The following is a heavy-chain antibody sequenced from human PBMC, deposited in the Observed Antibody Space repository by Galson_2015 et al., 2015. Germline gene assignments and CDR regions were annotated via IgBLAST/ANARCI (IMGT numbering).Heavy chain of an antibody. CDR3: AKDSDRWLAKDY. V-gene: IGHV3-23*01. CDR2: ISGSGGST. J-gene: IGHJ4*02. Sequence: SLRLSCAASGFTFISYAMSWVRQAPGKGLEWVSAISGSGGSTYYADSVKGRFTISRDNSKNTLYLQMNSLRAEDTAVYYCAKDSDRWLAKDYWGQGTLVTVSS. D-gene: IGHD6-19*01. CDR1: GFTFISYA.